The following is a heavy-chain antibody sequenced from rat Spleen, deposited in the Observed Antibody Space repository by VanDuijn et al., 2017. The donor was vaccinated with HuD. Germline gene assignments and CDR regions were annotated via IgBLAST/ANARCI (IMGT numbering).Heavy chain of an antibody. J-gene: IGHJ2*01. CDR3: VRANRESYAHFDY. Sequence: QVQLKESGPGLVQPSQTLSLTCTVAGFSLTSYNVHWVRQSPGKGLEWMGVIWTGGTTDYHSSFNSRLSVSRDISKSQVFLRMNSLQTEDTATYYCVRANRESYAHFDYWGQGVVVTVSS. CDR2: IWTGGTT. CDR1: GFSLTSYN. V-gene: IGHV2-30*01. D-gene: IGHD1-12*01.